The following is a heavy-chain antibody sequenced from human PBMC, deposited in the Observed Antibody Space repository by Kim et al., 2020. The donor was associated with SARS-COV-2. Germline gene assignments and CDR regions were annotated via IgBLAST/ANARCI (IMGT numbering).Heavy chain of an antibody. CDR2: ISYDGSNK. J-gene: IGHJ6*02. Sequence: GGSLRLSCAASGFTFSSYAMHWVRQAPGKGLEWVAVISYDGSNKYYADSVKGRFTISRDNSKNTLYLQMNSLRAEDTAVYYCARDVAYYDILTGYYIYYGMDVWGQGTTVTVSS. CDR1: GFTFSSYA. V-gene: IGHV3-30*04. CDR3: ARDVAYYDILTGYYIYYGMDV. D-gene: IGHD3-9*01.